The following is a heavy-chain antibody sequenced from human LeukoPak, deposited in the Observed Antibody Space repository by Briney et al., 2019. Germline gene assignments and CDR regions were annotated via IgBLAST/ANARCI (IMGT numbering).Heavy chain of an antibody. J-gene: IGHJ4*02. Sequence: SETLSLTCTVSGGSISSSSYYWGWIRQPPGRGLEWIGSIYYTGSTYYNPSLKSRVTISVDTSKNQFSLKLSSVTAADTAVYYCERRVATIEYYFDYWGQGTLVTVSS. CDR3: ERRVATIEYYFDY. V-gene: IGHV4-39*01. CDR1: GGSISSSSYY. D-gene: IGHD5-12*01. CDR2: IYYTGST.